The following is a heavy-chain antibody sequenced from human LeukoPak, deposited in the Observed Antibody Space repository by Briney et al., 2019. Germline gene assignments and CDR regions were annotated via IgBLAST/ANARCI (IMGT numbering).Heavy chain of an antibody. D-gene: IGHD5-12*01. V-gene: IGHV1-46*01. J-gene: IGHJ4*02. CDR3: ARVAAAGGYDSSDVFDY. CDR2: INPSGGST. Sequence: ASVKVSCKASGYTFTSYYMHWVRQAPGQGLEWMGIINPSGGSTSYAQKFQGRVTMTRDTSTSTVYMELSSLRSEDTAVCYCARVAAAGGYDSSDVFDYWGQGTLVTVSS. CDR1: GYTFTSYY.